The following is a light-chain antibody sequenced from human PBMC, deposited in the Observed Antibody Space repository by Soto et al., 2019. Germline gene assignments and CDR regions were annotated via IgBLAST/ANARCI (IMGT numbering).Light chain of an antibody. CDR1: SSNIGAGYD. J-gene: IGLJ1*01. V-gene: IGLV1-40*01. CDR2: GNS. Sequence: QSALTQPPSLAGPPGQRVTISCTGSSSNIGAGYDVHWYYHRPGTAPKLLIYGNSNRPSGVPDRFSGSKSGTSASLAITGLQAEDEADYYCQSYDSSLSAYVFGTGTQVTVL. CDR3: QSYDSSLSAYV.